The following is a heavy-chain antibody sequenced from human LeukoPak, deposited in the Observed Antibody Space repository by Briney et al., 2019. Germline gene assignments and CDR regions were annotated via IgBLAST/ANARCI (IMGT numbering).Heavy chain of an antibody. CDR1: GYTFTSYG. J-gene: IGHJ4*02. CDR3: ARWGTIFGVVIKGGDY. D-gene: IGHD3-3*01. V-gene: IGHV1-18*01. CDR2: ISAYNGNT. Sequence: SVKVSCKASGYTFTSYGISWVRQAPGQGLEWMGWISAYNGNTNYAQKLQGRVTMTTDTSTSTAYMELRSLRSDDTAVYYCARWGTIFGVVIKGGDYWGQGTLVTVSS.